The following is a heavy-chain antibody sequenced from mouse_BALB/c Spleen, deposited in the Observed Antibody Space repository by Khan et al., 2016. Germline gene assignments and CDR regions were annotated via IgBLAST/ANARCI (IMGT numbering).Heavy chain of an antibody. CDR1: GFTFSDAW. Sequence: EVQLEASGGGLVQPGGSLKLSCAASGFTFSDAWMDWVRQSPETGLEWVADISSKANNPATYYAESVKGRFTISSDDSKSDGDLQMNNLRGEVTGIYYWRSVDCDYWGQGTTLTVSS. J-gene: IGHJ2*01. CDR3: RSVDCDY. CDR2: ISSKANNPAT. D-gene: IGHD3-2*01. V-gene: IGHV6-6*01.